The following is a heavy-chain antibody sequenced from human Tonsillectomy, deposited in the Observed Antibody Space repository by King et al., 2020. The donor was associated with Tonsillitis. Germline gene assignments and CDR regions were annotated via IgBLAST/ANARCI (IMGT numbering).Heavy chain of an antibody. D-gene: IGHD6-19*01. J-gene: IGHJ4*02. V-gene: IGHV3-30*18. Sequence: QLVQSGGGVVQPGRSLRLSCAASGFTFSSYGMHWVRQAPGKGLECVAVISYDGSNKYYADSVKGRFTISRDNSKNTLYLQMNSLRAEDTAVYYCAKEYSSGWCLDYWGQGTLVTVSS. CDR3: AKEYSSGWCLDY. CDR1: GFTFSSYG. CDR2: ISYDGSNK.